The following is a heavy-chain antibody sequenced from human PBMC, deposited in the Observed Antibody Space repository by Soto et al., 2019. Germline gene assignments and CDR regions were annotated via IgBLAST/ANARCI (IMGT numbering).Heavy chain of an antibody. Sequence: GGSLRLSCAASGFTFSSYAMSWVRQAPGKGLEWVSAISGSGGRTYYADSVKGRFTISRDNSKNTLYLQMNSLRAEDTAVYYCAKGRATVTKTPIYGMDVWGQGTTVTVSS. J-gene: IGHJ6*02. D-gene: IGHD4-4*01. CDR1: GFTFSSYA. CDR3: AKGRATVTKTPIYGMDV. V-gene: IGHV3-23*01. CDR2: ISGSGGRT.